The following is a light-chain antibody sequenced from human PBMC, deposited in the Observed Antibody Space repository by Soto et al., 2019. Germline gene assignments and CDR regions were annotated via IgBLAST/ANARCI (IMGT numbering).Light chain of an antibody. J-gene: IGLJ2*01. CDR2: TNN. V-gene: IGLV1-44*01. CDR1: SSNIGSRT. Sequence: QAVVTQPPSASGTPGQRVTISCSGSSSNIGSRTVNWYQQLPGTAPKLLIYTNNQRPSGVPDRFSGSKSGTSASLAISGLQSEDEADYYCAAWDDSLNGVVFGGGTKVTVL. CDR3: AAWDDSLNGVV.